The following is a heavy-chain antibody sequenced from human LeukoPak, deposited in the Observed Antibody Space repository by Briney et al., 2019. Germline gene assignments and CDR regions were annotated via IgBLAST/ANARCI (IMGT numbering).Heavy chain of an antibody. CDR2: INPSGGST. Sequence: ASVKVSCKASGYTFTNYYIHWVRQAPGQGLECMGIINPSGGSTSYAQKFQGRVTMTRDTSISTAYMELSRLRSDDTAVYYCARTWIQLWSSWFDPWGQGTLVTVSS. CDR1: GYTFTNYY. V-gene: IGHV1-46*01. J-gene: IGHJ5*02. CDR3: ARTWIQLWSSWFDP. D-gene: IGHD5-18*01.